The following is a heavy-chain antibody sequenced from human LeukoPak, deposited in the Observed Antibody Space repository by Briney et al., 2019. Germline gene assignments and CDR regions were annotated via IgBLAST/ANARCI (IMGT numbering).Heavy chain of an antibody. D-gene: IGHD6-13*01. Sequence: GAPVKVSCKAAGYTFTSYGISWVRQAPGQGLEWMGWISAYKGNTNYAQKLPGRVTMTTDTSTSTGYMELRSLRSDDTAVYYCARSTDSPIAGAGPNYYYCMDVGGKGTTVTVSS. J-gene: IGHJ6*03. CDR1: GYTFTSYG. CDR2: ISAYKGNT. CDR3: ARSTDSPIAGAGPNYYYCMDV. V-gene: IGHV1-18*01.